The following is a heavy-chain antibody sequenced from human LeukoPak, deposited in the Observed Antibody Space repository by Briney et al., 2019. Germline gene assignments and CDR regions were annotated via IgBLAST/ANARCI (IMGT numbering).Heavy chain of an antibody. D-gene: IGHD7-27*01. J-gene: IGHJ4*02. CDR1: GYTFTGYY. Sequence: ASVKVSCKASGYTFTGYYMHWVRQAPGQGLEWMGWINPNSGGTNYAQKFQGRVTMTRDTSISTAYMELSRLRSDDTAVYYCARVGDWGFPACDYWGQGTLVTVSS. V-gene: IGHV1-2*02. CDR3: ARVGDWGFPACDY. CDR2: INPNSGGT.